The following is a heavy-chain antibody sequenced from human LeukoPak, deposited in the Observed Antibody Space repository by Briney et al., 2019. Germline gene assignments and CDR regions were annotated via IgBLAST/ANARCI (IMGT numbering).Heavy chain of an antibody. CDR1: GFTFSSYS. D-gene: IGHD3-10*01. CDR2: VWYDGSNK. V-gene: IGHV3-33*08. CDR3: ARDLLPNMVRGVIITPHYYYYGMDV. J-gene: IGHJ6*04. Sequence: PGGSLRLSCAASGFTFSSYSMNWVRQAPGKGLEWVAVVWYDGSNKYYADSVKGRFTISRDNSKNTLYLQMNSLRAEDTAVYYCARDLLPNMVRGVIITPHYYYYGMDVWGKGTTVTVSS.